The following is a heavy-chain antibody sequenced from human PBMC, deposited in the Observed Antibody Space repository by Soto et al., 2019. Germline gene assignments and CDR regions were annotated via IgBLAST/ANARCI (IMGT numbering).Heavy chain of an antibody. Sequence: SETLSLTCTVSGGSISSSSYYWGWIRQPPGKGLEWIGSIYYSGSTYYNPSLKSRVTISVDTSKNQFSLKLSSVTAADTAVYYCARAPPNIVVVVAALNWFDPWGQGTLVTVSS. CDR1: GGSISSSSYY. CDR2: IYYSGST. D-gene: IGHD2-15*01. CDR3: ARAPPNIVVVVAALNWFDP. J-gene: IGHJ5*02. V-gene: IGHV4-39*01.